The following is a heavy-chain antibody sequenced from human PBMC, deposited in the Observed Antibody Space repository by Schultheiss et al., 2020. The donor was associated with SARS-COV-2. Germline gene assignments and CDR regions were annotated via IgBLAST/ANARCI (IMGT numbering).Heavy chain of an antibody. CDR1: GFTFSSYA. V-gene: IGHV3-30*07. Sequence: GGSLRLSCAASGFTFSSYAIHWVRQAPGKGLEWVAVISHDGSNKYYADSVKGRFTISRDNSKNTLYLQMNSLRAEDTAVYYCAKDLLSHPLYDPDYFDYWGQGTLVTVSS. D-gene: IGHD3-22*01. CDR3: AKDLLSHPLYDPDYFDY. CDR2: ISHDGSNK. J-gene: IGHJ4*02.